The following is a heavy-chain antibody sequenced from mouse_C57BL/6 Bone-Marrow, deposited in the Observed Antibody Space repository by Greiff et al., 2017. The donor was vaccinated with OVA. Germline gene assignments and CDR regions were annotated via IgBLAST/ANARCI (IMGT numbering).Heavy chain of an antibody. Sequence: VQLQQPGAELVKPGASVKLSCKASGYTFTSYWMHWVKQRPGQGLEWIGMIHPNSGSTNYNEKFKSKATLTVDKSSSTAYMQLSSLTSEDSAVYYCARWATMITTRDWYFEVWGTGTTVTVSS. V-gene: IGHV1-64*01. CDR3: ARWATMITTRDWYFEV. D-gene: IGHD2-4*01. CDR2: IHPNSGST. J-gene: IGHJ1*03. CDR1: GYTFTSYW.